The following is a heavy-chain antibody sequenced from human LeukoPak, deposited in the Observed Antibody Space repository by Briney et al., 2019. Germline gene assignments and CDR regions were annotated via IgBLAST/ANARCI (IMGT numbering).Heavy chain of an antibody. D-gene: IGHD1-26*01. J-gene: IGHJ4*02. CDR3: ARYGIVGATYFDY. Sequence: PGGSLRLSCAASEFAFDDYGMSWVRQAPGKGLEWVSGINWNGGSTGYVDSVKGRFTISRDNAKNSVYLEMDNLRVEDTAMYYCARYGIVGATYFDYWGQGTLVTVSS. CDR1: EFAFDDYG. CDR2: INWNGGST. V-gene: IGHV3-20*04.